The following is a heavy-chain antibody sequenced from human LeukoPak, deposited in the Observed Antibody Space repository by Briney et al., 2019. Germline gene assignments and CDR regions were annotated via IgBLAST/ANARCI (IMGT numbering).Heavy chain of an antibody. J-gene: IGHJ6*03. CDR2: IWYDGSNK. D-gene: IGHD3-22*01. CDR1: GFTFSSYG. Sequence: PGGSLRLCCAASGFTFSSYGMHWVRQAPGKGLEWVAVIWYDGSNKYYADSVKGRFTISRDNSKNTLYLQMNSLRAEDTAVYYCAKGLHYYDSSGQYYYYYYMDVWGKGTTVTVSS. V-gene: IGHV3-33*06. CDR3: AKGLHYYDSSGQYYYYYYMDV.